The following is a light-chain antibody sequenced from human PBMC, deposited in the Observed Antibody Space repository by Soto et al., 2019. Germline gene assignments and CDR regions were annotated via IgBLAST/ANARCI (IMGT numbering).Light chain of an antibody. J-gene: IGKJ2*01. Sequence: IQMTQSPSTLAASVGDTVTMTCRSSSKWLAWYQKKPGKAPKLPIYDVSNLERGVPPRISGRTSGAEYTLTITGLQPDDLGTYYCQHTTDFTFGQGTKVDIK. CDR2: DVS. CDR1: SSKW. CDR3: QHTTDFT. V-gene: IGKV1-5*01.